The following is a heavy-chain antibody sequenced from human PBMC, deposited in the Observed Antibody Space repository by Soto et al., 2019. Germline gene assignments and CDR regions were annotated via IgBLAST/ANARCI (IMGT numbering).Heavy chain of an antibody. CDR2: IIPILGIA. Sequence: QVQLVKSGAEVKKPGSSVKVSCKASGGTFSSYTISWVRQAPGQGLEWMGRIIPILGIANYAQKFQGRVTITADKSTSTAYMELSSLRSEDTAVYYCARDSADCGGDCYQYFQHWGQGTLVTVSS. V-gene: IGHV1-69*08. CDR1: GGTFSSYT. J-gene: IGHJ1*01. D-gene: IGHD2-21*01. CDR3: ARDSADCGGDCYQYFQH.